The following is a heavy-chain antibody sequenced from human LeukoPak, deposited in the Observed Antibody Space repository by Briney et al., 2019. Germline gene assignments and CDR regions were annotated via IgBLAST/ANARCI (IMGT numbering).Heavy chain of an antibody. D-gene: IGHD2-8*01. Sequence: GGSLRLSCAASEFAFSIYAMSWVRQAPQKGLEWVSSITSAGENTFYTGSVKGRFTISRDNSRNTLYLQMNSLRAEDTAVYYCAKTALGFYSNGICYTGLLGWFDPWGQGTLVTVSS. V-gene: IGHV3-23*01. CDR1: EFAFSIYA. CDR2: ITSAGENT. CDR3: AKTALGFYSNGICYTGLLGWFDP. J-gene: IGHJ5*01.